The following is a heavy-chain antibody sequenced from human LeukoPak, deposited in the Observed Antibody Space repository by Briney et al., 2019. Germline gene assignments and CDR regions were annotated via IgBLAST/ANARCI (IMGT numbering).Heavy chain of an antibody. CDR2: ISDSGGST. D-gene: IGHD3/OR15-3a*01. CDR3: AKRGVVIRVVLVGFHKEAYYFES. J-gene: IGHJ4*02. Sequence: GGSLRLSCAVSGITLSNYGMSWVRQAPGKGLEWVAGISDSGGSTKYADSVKGRFTISRDNPKNPLFLQMNSLRAEDTAVYFCAKRGVVIRVVLVGFHKEAYYFESWGQGALVTVSS. V-gene: IGHV3-23*01. CDR1: GITLSNYG.